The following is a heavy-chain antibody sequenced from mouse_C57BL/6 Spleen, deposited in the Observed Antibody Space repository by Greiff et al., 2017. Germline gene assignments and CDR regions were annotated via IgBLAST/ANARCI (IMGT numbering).Heavy chain of an antibody. D-gene: IGHD1-1*01. CDR2: INPSTGGT. Sequence: EVQLVESGPELVKPGASVKISCKASGYSFTGYYMNWVKQSPEKSLEWIGEINPSTGGTTYNQKFKAKATLTVDKSSSTAYMQLKSLTSEDSAVYYCARGNYGKDYWGQGTTLTVSS. CDR1: GYSFTGYY. J-gene: IGHJ2*01. CDR3: ARGNYGKDY. V-gene: IGHV1-42*01.